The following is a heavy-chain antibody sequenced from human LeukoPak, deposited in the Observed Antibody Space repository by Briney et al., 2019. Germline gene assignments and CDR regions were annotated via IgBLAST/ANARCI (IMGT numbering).Heavy chain of an antibody. CDR2: IGGSNDHT. D-gene: IGHD2-2*01. J-gene: IGHJ4*01. CDR1: GFSFTTYS. CDR3: ARGGGCSSTTCYWADF. Sequence: GGSLRLSCAASGFSFTTYSMNWLRQAPGKGLEWVSSIGGSNDHTYYADSVRGRFTISRDAAKNSLSLQMNSLRAEDTAVYYCARGGGCSSTTCYWADFWGQGTLVTVSS. V-gene: IGHV3-21*01.